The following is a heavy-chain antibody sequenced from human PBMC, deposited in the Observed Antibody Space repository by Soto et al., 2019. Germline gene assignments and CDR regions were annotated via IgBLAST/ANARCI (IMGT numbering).Heavy chain of an antibody. V-gene: IGHV4-39*07. D-gene: IGHD4-4*01. CDR2: INHSGST. J-gene: IGHJ2*01. Sequence: PSETLSLTCTVSGGSISSGDYYWSWIRQPPGKGLEWIGEINHSGSTNYNPSLKSRVTISVDTSKNQFSLKLSSVTAADTAVYYCARAYRRYSNLWGRGTLVTVSS. CDR1: GGSISSGDYY. CDR3: ARAYRRYSNL.